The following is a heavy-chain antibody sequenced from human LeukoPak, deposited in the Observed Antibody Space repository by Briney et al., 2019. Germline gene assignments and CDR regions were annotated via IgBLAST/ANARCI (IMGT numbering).Heavy chain of an antibody. CDR2: IYYSGST. V-gene: IGHV4-39*01. Sequence: PSETLSLTCTVSGGSISSSSYYWGWVRQPPGKGLEWIGSIYYSGSTYYNPSLKSRVIISVDTSKNQFSLKLSSVTAADTAVYYCARVAINSAMVDYWGQGTLVTVSS. CDR1: GGSISSSSYY. CDR3: ARVAINSAMVDY. D-gene: IGHD5-18*01. J-gene: IGHJ4*02.